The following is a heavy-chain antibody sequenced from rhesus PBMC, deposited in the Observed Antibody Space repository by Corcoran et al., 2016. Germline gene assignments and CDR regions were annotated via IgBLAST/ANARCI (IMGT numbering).Heavy chain of an antibody. CDR2: IYGTSTST. D-gene: IGHD6-25*01. CDR3: ASDRRYSGSWIQLDY. Sequence: QVQLQESGPGVVKPSETLSLTCAVSGGSISAAYRWNWIRQPPGKGLEWIGYIYGTSTSTNYNPSLQSRVTISKDTSKNQFSLKLSSVTAADTAVYYCASDRRYSGSWIQLDYWGQGVLVTVSS. J-gene: IGHJ4*01. V-gene: IGHV4S10*01. CDR1: GGSISAAYR.